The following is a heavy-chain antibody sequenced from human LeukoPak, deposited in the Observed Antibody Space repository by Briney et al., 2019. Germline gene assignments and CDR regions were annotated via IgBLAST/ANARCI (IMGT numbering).Heavy chain of an antibody. CDR1: GFTFGDYA. Sequence: PGRSLRLSCTASGFTFGDYAMSWVRQAPGNGLEWVGFIRSKAYGGTTEYAASVKGRFTISRDDSKSIAYLQMNSLKTEDTAVYYCTRAAYYDFYDWFDPWGQGTQVTVSS. V-gene: IGHV3-49*04. CDR2: IRSKAYGGTT. J-gene: IGHJ5*02. CDR3: TRAAYYDFYDWFDP. D-gene: IGHD3-3*01.